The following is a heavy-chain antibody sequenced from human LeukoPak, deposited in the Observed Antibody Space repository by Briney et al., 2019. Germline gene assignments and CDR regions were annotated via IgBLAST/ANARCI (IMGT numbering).Heavy chain of an antibody. J-gene: IGHJ6*03. D-gene: IGHD3-16*01. Sequence: GGSLRLSCATSGFTVSSNYMTWVRQAPGKGLEWFSVIYSSGSTSYADSVKGRFTISRDNSRNTLYLQMNSLRAEDTAVYYCARDPRRITDAYYSYYMDVRGKGTTVTVSS. CDR3: ARDPRRITDAYYSYYMDV. CDR2: IYSSGST. V-gene: IGHV3-53*01. CDR1: GFTVSSNY.